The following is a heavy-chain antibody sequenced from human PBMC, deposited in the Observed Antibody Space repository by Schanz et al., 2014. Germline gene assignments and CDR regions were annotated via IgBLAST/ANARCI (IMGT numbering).Heavy chain of an antibody. V-gene: IGHV7-4-1*02. Sequence: QVQLVQSGSELKKPGASVNISCKASGYTFTRFGMNWVRQAPGQGLEWMGWIHTVTGNPTYAQGFTGRFVYTLDASVTTAYLEISSLKAEDTAVYYCARGYSGYSHFDYWGQGALVTVSS. CDR3: ARGYSGYSHFDY. CDR1: GYTFTRFG. J-gene: IGHJ4*02. CDR2: IHTVTGNP. D-gene: IGHD5-12*01.